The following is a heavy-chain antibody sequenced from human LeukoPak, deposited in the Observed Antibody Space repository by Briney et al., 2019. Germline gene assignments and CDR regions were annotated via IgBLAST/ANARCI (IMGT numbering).Heavy chain of an antibody. J-gene: IGHJ6*02. V-gene: IGHV5-51*01. D-gene: IGHD2-2*01. CDR2: IYPGDSDT. CDR1: GYPSTSYW. Sequence: GESLKISCQGFGYPSTSYWIGWLRQMPGKGLEWMGIIYPGDSDTTYSPSFQGQVTISADKSISTAYLQWSSLKASDTAMYYSARRRRYCSSTSCSQSDGMDVWGQGTTVTVSS. CDR3: ARRRRYCSSTSCSQSDGMDV.